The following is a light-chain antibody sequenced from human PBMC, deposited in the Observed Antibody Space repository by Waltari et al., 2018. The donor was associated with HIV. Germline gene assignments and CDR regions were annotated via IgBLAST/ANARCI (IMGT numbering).Light chain of an antibody. V-gene: IGLV2-11*01. Sequence: QSALTQPRSVSGSPGQSVTISCTGTSSDVGGYNYVSWYQQHPGNAPKLMIYDVSKRPSGVPDRFSGSKSGNTASLTISGLQAEDEADYYCCSYAGDYTVVLFGGGTKLTVL. J-gene: IGLJ2*01. CDR1: SSDVGGYNY. CDR2: DVS. CDR3: CSYAGDYTVVL.